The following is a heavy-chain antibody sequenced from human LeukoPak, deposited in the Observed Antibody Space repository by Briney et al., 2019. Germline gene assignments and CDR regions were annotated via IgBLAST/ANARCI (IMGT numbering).Heavy chain of an antibody. V-gene: IGHV3-7*01. CDR2: IKQDGSEK. J-gene: IGHJ4*02. Sequence: GGSLRLSCAASGFTFSSYWMSWVRQAPGKGLEWVANIKQDGSEKYYVDSVKGRFTISRDNAKNSLYLQMNSLRAEDTAVYYCATSGAHGYNSIDYWGQGTLVTVSS. CDR3: ATSGAHGYNSIDY. D-gene: IGHD5-24*01. CDR1: GFTFSSYW.